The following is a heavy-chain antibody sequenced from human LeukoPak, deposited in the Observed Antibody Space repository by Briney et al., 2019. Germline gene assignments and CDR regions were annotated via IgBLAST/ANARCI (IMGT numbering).Heavy chain of an antibody. CDR1: GLTFSNNA. CDR2: INHSGST. J-gene: IGHJ5*02. V-gene: IGHV4-34*01. Sequence: PGGSLRLSCAASGLTFSNNAMTWIRQPPGKGLEWIGEINHSGSTNYNPSLKSRVTISVDTSKNQFSLKLSSVTAADTAVYYCARGRAAWGQGTLVTVSS. CDR3: ARGRAA.